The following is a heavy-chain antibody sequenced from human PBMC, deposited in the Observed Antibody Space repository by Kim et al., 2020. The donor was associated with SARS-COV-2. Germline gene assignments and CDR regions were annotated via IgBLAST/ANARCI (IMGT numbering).Heavy chain of an antibody. V-gene: IGHV1-3*01. J-gene: IGHJ3*02. Sequence: KFQGRVTITRDTSASTAYMELSSLRSEDTAVYYCARPGDPIAVAGVGVVFHAFDIWGQGTMVTVSS. D-gene: IGHD6-19*01. CDR3: ARPGDPIAVAGVGVVFHAFDI.